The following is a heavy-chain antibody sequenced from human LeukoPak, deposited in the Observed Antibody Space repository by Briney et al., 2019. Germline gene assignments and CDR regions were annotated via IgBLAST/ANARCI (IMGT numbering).Heavy chain of an antibody. V-gene: IGHV4-61*02. CDR2: IYTSGST. J-gene: IGHJ3*02. CDR1: GGSISSGSYY. Sequence: PSQTLSLTCTVSGGSISSGSYYWSWIRQPAGKGLEWIGRIYTSGSTNYNPSLKSRVTISVDTSKNQFSLKLSSVTAADTAVYYCARVPVPAAMGPEVAFDIWGQGTMVTVSS. D-gene: IGHD2-2*01. CDR3: ARVPVPAAMGPEVAFDI.